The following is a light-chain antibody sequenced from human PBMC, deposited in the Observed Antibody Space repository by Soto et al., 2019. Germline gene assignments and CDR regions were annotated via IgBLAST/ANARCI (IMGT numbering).Light chain of an antibody. CDR2: AAS. V-gene: IGKV1-39*01. CDR1: QSISSY. CDR3: QQSYSTLGT. Sequence: DNRATPPPSPLSVILGDGVPLTLPASQSISSYLKWYQQKPGKAPQLLIYAASSLESGVPSRFSGSGSGTDFTLTISSLQPEDFATYYCQQSYSTLGTFVQGTRLEIK. J-gene: IGKJ5*01.